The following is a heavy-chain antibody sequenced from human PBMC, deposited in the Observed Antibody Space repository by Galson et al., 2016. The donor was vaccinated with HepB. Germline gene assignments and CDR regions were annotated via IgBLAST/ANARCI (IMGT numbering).Heavy chain of an antibody. D-gene: IGHD2-21*02. CDR1: GGSISSYY. J-gene: IGHJ2*01. CDR2: VYYSGST. CDR3: ARSKVGDWDWYFDL. V-gene: IGHV4-59*01. Sequence: SETLSLICTVSGGSISSYYWSWIRQPPGRGLEWIGYVYYSGSTNYNPSLKSRVTISVAPSKNQFSLRLTSVTAADTGVYYCARSKVGDWDWYFDLWGRGTLLTVSS.